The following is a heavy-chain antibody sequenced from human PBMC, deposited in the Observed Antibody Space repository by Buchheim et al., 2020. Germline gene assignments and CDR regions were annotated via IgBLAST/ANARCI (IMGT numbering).Heavy chain of an antibody. V-gene: IGHV1-8*01. CDR2: INPSTDDT. CDR3: ARWPSGSPVFAYHFYGMDV. Sequence: QVQLVQSGAEVKKPGASVKVSCKTSGYSFTTYGIHWVRQAPGQGLEWLGWINPSTDDTGYAQKFQGRLTMTTSTSISTAYMELSGLRSDDTAVYYCARWPSGSPVFAYHFYGMDVWGQGTT. J-gene: IGHJ6*02. D-gene: IGHD3-16*01. CDR1: GYSFTTYG.